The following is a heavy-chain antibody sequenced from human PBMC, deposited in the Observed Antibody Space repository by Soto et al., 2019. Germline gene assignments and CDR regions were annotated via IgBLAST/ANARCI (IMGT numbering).Heavy chain of an antibody. CDR2: IYYSGST. CDR1: GGSISSYY. V-gene: IGHV4-59*08. D-gene: IGHD2-15*01. Sequence: QVQLQESGPGLVKPSETLSLTCTVSGGSISSYYWSWIRQPPGKGLEWIGYIYYSGSTNYNPSLMSRVTISVDTSKNQFSLKLSCVTAADTAVYYWARRYGGTFDDWGQGTLVTFSS. J-gene: IGHJ4*02. CDR3: ARRYGGTFDD.